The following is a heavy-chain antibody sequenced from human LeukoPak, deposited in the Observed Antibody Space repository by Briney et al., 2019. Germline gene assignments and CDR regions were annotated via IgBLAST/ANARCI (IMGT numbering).Heavy chain of an antibody. Sequence: RGSLRLSCAASGFIFSSHTMNWVRQAPGKGLEWVASISSSSSYIYYADSVKGRFTISRDNAKNSLSLQMNSLRAEDTAVYYCARAESPFYFDYWGQGTLVTVSS. J-gene: IGHJ4*02. CDR1: GFIFSSHT. CDR3: ARAESPFYFDY. CDR2: ISSSSSYI. V-gene: IGHV3-21*01.